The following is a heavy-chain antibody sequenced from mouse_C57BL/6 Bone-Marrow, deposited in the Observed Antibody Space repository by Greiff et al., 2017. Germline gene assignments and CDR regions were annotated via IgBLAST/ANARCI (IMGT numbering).Heavy chain of an antibody. D-gene: IGHD1-2*01. Sequence: QVQLQQPGTELVKPGASVKLSCKASGYTFTSYWMHWVKQRPGQGLEWIGNINPSNGGTNYNEKFKSKATLTVDKSSSTAYMQLSSLTSEDSAVYYCAKEPVLITTNYYAMDYWGQGTSVTVSS. CDR2: INPSNGGT. V-gene: IGHV1-53*01. CDR1: GYTFTSYW. J-gene: IGHJ4*01. CDR3: AKEPVLITTNYYAMDY.